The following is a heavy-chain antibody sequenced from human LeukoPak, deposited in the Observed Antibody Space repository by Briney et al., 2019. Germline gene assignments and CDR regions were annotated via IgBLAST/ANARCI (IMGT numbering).Heavy chain of an antibody. V-gene: IGHV5-51*01. J-gene: IGHJ4*02. CDR1: HSNSTTNW. CDR2: IYPGVSDT. CDR3: AKVMTTVTYLFDY. Sequence: GASLQTSCKASHSNSTTNWNNWLRRIPGNALKGMGMIYPGVSDTRYSPSFQGHVTMSADKSINTDYLQWSSLRASDAAIYYCAKVMTTVTYLFDYWGQGTLVTVSS. D-gene: IGHD4-11*01.